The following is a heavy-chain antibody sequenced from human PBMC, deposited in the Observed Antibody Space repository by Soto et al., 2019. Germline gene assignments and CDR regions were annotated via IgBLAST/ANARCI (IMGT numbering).Heavy chain of an antibody. CDR2: IYSGGST. V-gene: IGHV3-66*01. CDR3: ARALLPHDAFDI. J-gene: IGHJ3*02. Sequence: EVQLVESGGGLVQPGGSLRLSCAASGFTVSSNYMSWVRQAPGKGLEWVSVIYSGGSTYYADSVKGRFTISRDNSKNTLYLQMNSLRSEDTAVYYCARALLPHDAFDIWGQGTMVTVSS. CDR1: GFTVSSNY.